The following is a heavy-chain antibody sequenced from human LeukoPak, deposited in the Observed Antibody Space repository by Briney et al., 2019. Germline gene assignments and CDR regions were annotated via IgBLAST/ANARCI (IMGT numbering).Heavy chain of an antibody. CDR3: ASLWELIGS. CDR2: ISIDGKTI. D-gene: IGHD1-26*01. CDR1: GLTFSSYE. V-gene: IGHV3-48*03. J-gene: IGHJ4*02. Sequence: GGSLRLSCAASGLTFSSYEMDWVRQAPGKGLEWVSYISIDGKTIHYADSVKGRFTISRDNAKNSVYLQMNSLRVEDTAIYYCASLWELIGSWGQGTQDTVSS.